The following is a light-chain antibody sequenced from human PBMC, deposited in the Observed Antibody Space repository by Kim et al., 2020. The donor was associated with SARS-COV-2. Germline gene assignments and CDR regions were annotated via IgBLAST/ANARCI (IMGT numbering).Light chain of an antibody. V-gene: IGLV3-1*01. Sequence: SYELTQPPSVSVSPGQTASITCSGDKLGDKYACWYQQKPGQSPVLVIYQDSKRPSGIPERFSGSNSGNTATLTISWTQAMDEADYYCQAWDSSFGGGTQLTVL. CDR3: QAWDSS. CDR1: KLGDKY. CDR2: QDS. J-gene: IGLJ2*01.